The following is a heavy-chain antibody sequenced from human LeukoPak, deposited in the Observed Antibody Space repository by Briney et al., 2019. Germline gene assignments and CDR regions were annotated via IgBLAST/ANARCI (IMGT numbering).Heavy chain of an antibody. CDR1: ARSISSYY. Sequence: PSQTMSLASTVSARSISSYYCSWIRQPPGKVLEWIGYTYYSGSTNYNPSLKSRVTISVDTSKNQFSLKLSSVTAADTAVYYCARVGASTIWSGYTDAFDIWGQGTMVTVSS. J-gene: IGHJ3*02. V-gene: IGHV4-59*01. D-gene: IGHD3-3*01. CDR3: ARVGASTIWSGYTDAFDI. CDR2: TYYSGST.